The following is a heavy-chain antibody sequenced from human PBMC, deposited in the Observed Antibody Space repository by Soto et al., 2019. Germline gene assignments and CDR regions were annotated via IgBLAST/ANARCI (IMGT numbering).Heavy chain of an antibody. D-gene: IGHD5-12*01. CDR3: TRGPGGMGNPDIVAYY. CDR1: GFTFGDYA. CDR2: IRSKAYGGTT. J-gene: IGHJ4*02. V-gene: IGHV3-49*03. Sequence: PGGSLRLSCTASGFTFGDYAMSWFRQAPGEGLEWVGFIRSKAYGGTTEYAASVKGRFTISRDDSKSIAYLQMNSLKTEDTAVYYCTRGPGGMGNPDIVAYYWGQGTLVTVSS.